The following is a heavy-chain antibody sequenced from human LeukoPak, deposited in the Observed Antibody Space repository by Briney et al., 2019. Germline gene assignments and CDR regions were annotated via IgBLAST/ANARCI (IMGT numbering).Heavy chain of an antibody. CDR1: GYSFTSYW. CDR2: IYPGDSDT. Sequence: GESLKISCKGSGYSFTSYWIGWVRQMPGKGLEWMGIIYPGDSDTRYSPSFQGQVTISADKSISTAYLQWSSLKASDTAMYYCASRSSWYSDYYYYMDVWGKGTRSPSP. CDR3: ASRSSWYSDYYYYMDV. V-gene: IGHV5-51*01. D-gene: IGHD6-13*01. J-gene: IGHJ6*03.